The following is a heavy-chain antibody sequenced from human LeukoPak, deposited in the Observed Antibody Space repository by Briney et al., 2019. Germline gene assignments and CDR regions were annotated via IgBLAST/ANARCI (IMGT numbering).Heavy chain of an antibody. V-gene: IGHV4-34*01. Sequence: SETLSLTCAVYGGSFSGYYWSWIRQPPGKGLEYIGEINHSGSTNYNPSLESRVTISVDTSKNQFSLKLSSVTAADTAVYYCARVGSSGWYYYYYYMDVWGKGTTVTISS. CDR1: GGSFSGYY. CDR3: ARVGSSGWYYYYYYMDV. D-gene: IGHD6-19*01. J-gene: IGHJ6*03. CDR2: INHSGST.